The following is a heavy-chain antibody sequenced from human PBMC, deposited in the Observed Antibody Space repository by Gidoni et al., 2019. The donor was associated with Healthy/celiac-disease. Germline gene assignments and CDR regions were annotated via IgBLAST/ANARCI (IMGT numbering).Heavy chain of an antibody. Sequence: EVQLLESGGGLVQPGGSLTLSCSASGFTFSSYARGWVRQAPGKGLEWVSAMSGSGGSTDYADSVKGRFTISRDNSKNTLYLQMNSLRAEDTAVYYCAKMFVVPAANWFDPWGQGTLVTVSS. D-gene: IGHD2-2*01. CDR3: AKMFVVPAANWFDP. CDR2: MSGSGGST. CDR1: GFTFSSYA. J-gene: IGHJ5*02. V-gene: IGHV3-23*01.